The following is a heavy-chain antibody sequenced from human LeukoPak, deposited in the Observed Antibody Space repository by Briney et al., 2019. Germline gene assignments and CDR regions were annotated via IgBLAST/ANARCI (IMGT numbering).Heavy chain of an antibody. D-gene: IGHD2-2*01. CDR2: INPNSGGT. V-gene: IGHV1-2*02. J-gene: IGHJ6*03. Sequence: GASVKVSCKASGYTFTGYYMHWVRQAPGQGLEWMGWINPNSGGTNYAQKFQGRVTMTRDTSISTAYMELSRLRSDDTAVYYCARVAGAAAIHYYYYYYMDVWGKGTTVTVSS. CDR1: GYTFTGYY. CDR3: ARVAGAAAIHYYYYYYMDV.